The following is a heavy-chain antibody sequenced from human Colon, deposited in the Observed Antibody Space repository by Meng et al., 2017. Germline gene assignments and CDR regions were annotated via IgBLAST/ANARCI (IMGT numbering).Heavy chain of an antibody. CDR3: ARVAVNYYDSSWAYYFDY. CDR1: GGSLSSGSYY. Sequence: SETLSLTCTVSGGSLSSGSYYWSWIRQPAGKGLEWIGRIYTSGSTNYNPSLKSRVTISVDTSKNQFSLKLSSVTAADTAVYYCARVAVNYYDSSWAYYFDYWGQGTLVTVSS. V-gene: IGHV4-61*02. J-gene: IGHJ4*02. D-gene: IGHD3-22*01. CDR2: IYTSGST.